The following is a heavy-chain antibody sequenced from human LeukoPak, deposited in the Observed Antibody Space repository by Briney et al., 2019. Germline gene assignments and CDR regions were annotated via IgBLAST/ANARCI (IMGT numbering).Heavy chain of an antibody. D-gene: IGHD1-26*01. J-gene: IGHJ4*02. Sequence: SETLSLTCTVSGGSLSSSSYYWGWIRQPPGKGREWLGSIYYSGSTYYNPSLKSRVTISVDTSKNQFSLKLSSVTAADTAVYYCARRYGSGSFYYFDYWGQGTLVTASS. CDR1: GGSLSSSSYY. CDR2: IYYSGST. CDR3: ARRYGSGSFYYFDY. V-gene: IGHV4-39*01.